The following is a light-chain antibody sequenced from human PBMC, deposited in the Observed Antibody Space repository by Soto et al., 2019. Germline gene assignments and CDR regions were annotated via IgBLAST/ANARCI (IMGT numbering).Light chain of an antibody. V-gene: IGKV3-20*01. Sequence: EIVLTQSPGTLSLSPGERATLSCRASQSVSSSYLAWYQQKPGQAPRLLIYGASSRATGIPDRFSGSGSGTDFTLTISRLEPEDFAVYDWQQYGSSPPKTFGQGTKVEIK. CDR3: QQYGSSPPKT. CDR2: GAS. CDR1: QSVSSSY. J-gene: IGKJ1*01.